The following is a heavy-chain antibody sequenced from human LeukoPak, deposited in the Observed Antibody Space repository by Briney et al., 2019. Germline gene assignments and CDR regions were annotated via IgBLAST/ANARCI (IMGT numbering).Heavy chain of an antibody. J-gene: IGHJ4*02. CDR2: ISYDGSNK. CDR1: GFIFSTYW. D-gene: IGHD5-18*01. Sequence: GGSLRLSCGASGFIFSTYWMHWVRQAPGKGLEWVAVISYDGSNKYYADSVKGRFTISRDNSKNTVYLQMNSLRAEDTAVYYCARDRDTRVGPTDIDYWGQGTLVTVSS. CDR3: ARDRDTRVGPTDIDY. V-gene: IGHV3-30*03.